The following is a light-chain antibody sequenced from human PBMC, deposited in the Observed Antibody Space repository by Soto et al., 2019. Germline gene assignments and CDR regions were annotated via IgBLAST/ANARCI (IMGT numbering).Light chain of an antibody. CDR1: SSNIGAGYD. CDR3: QYCDSSLSGSDVV. Sequence: QSVLTQPPSVSGAPGQRVTISCTGSSSNIGAGYDVHWYQQLPGTAPKLLIYGNSNRPSGVPDRFSGSKSGNSASLAITGLYAEDEADYYCQYCDSSLSGSDVVFGGGTKLTVL. J-gene: IGLJ2*01. CDR2: GNS. V-gene: IGLV1-40*01.